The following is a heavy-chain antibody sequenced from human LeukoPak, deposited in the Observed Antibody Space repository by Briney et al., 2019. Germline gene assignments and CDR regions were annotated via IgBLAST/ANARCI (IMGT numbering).Heavy chain of an antibody. D-gene: IGHD5-18*01. Sequence: SVKVSCKASGGTFSSYAISWVRQAPGQGLEWMGRIIPILGIANYAQMFQGRVTITADKSTSTAYMELSSLRSEDTAVYYCARDVGYSYGFDYWGQGTLVTVSS. CDR3: ARDVGYSYGFDY. J-gene: IGHJ4*02. CDR1: GGTFSSYA. V-gene: IGHV1-69*04. CDR2: IIPILGIA.